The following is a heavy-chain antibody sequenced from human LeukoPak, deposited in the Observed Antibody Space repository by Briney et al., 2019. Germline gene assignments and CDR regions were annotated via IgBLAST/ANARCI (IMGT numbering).Heavy chain of an antibody. J-gene: IGHJ4*02. V-gene: IGHV4-34*01. CDR2: INHSGSA. D-gene: IGHD4-17*01. CDR1: GGSFSGYY. CDR3: ARNRDYIFDY. Sequence: NPSETLSLTCAVSGGSFSGYYWTWIRQPPGKGLEWIGEINHSGSANYNPSLKSRVTISLDTSKNQFSLKLSSVTAADTAVYYCARNRDYIFDYWGQGTLVTVSS.